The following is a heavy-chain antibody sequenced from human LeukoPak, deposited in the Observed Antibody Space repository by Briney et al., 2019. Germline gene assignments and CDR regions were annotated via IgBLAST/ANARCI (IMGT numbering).Heavy chain of an antibody. V-gene: IGHV1-2*02. CDR2: INPNSGGT. Sequence: ASVKVSCKASGYTFTGYYMHWVRQAPGQGLEWMGWINPNSGGTNYAQKFQGRVTMTRDTFISTAYMELSRLRSDDTAVYYCARKHTMVRGVNSLGYWGQGTLVTVSS. CDR1: GYTFTGYY. D-gene: IGHD3-10*01. CDR3: ARKHTMVRGVNSLGY. J-gene: IGHJ4*02.